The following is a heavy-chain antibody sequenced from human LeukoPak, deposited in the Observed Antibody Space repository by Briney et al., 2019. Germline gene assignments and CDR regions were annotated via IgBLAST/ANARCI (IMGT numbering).Heavy chain of an antibody. D-gene: IGHD3-3*01. CDR2: INPNSGGT. J-gene: IGHJ5*02. V-gene: IGHV1-2*02. Sequence: ASVEVSCKASGYTFTGYYMHWVRQAPGQGLEWMGWINPNSGGTNYAQKFQGRVTMTRDTSISTAYMELSRLRSDDTAVYYCARGRVTIFGVVTLRGEFDPWGQGTLVTVSS. CDR3: ARGRVTIFGVVTLRGEFDP. CDR1: GYTFTGYY.